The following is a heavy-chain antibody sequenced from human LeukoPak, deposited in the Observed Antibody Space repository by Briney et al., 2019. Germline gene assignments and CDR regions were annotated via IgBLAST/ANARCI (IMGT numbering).Heavy chain of an antibody. CDR1: GFTFSSYS. Sequence: GGSLGLSCAASGFTFSSYSMNWVRQAPGKGLEWVSSISSSSSYIYYADSVKGRFTISRDNAKNSLYLQMNSLRAEDTAVYYCARPYYYDSSGYYIDYWGQGTLVTVSS. D-gene: IGHD3-22*01. CDR2: ISSSSSYI. CDR3: ARPYYYDSSGYYIDY. J-gene: IGHJ4*02. V-gene: IGHV3-21*01.